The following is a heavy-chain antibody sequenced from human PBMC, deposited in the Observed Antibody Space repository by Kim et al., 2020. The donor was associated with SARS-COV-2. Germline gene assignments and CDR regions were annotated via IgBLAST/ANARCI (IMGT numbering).Heavy chain of an antibody. CDR3: ARIGWFGESYYFDY. J-gene: IGHJ4*02. Sequence: GGSLRLSCAASGFTFSSYWMSWVRQAPGKGLEWVANIKQDGSEKYYVDSVKGRFTISRDNAKNSLYLQMNSLRAEDTAVYYCARIGWFGESYYFDYWGQGTLVTVSS. CDR1: GFTFSSYW. CDR2: IKQDGSEK. D-gene: IGHD3-10*01. V-gene: IGHV3-7*01.